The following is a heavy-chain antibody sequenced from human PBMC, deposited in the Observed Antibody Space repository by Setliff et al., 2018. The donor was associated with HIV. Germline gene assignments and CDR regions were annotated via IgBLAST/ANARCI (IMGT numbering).Heavy chain of an antibody. Sequence: PGGSLRLSCVASGFTFRIYAMTWVRQAPGKGLEWVSSISGNSDTTYYANSVEGRFTISRDDSKSTAYLQMSSLQTEDTAVYYCATLSGTLQYWGQGTQVTVSS. CDR3: ATLSGTLQY. CDR1: GFTFRIYA. D-gene: IGHD1-26*01. J-gene: IGHJ1*01. CDR2: ISGNSDTT. V-gene: IGHV3-23*01.